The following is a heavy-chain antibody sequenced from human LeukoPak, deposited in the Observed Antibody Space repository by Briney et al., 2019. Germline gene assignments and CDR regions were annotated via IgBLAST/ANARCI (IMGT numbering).Heavy chain of an antibody. Sequence: ASVKVSCKVSGYTLTELSMHWVRQAPGKGLEWMGGFDPEDGGTIYAQKFQGRVTMTEDTSTDTAYMELSSLRSEDTAVYYCATGIPPSSGWYIDYWGQGTLVTVSS. CDR2: FDPEDGGT. J-gene: IGHJ4*02. CDR3: ATGIPPSSGWYIDY. V-gene: IGHV1-24*01. CDR1: GYTLTELS. D-gene: IGHD6-19*01.